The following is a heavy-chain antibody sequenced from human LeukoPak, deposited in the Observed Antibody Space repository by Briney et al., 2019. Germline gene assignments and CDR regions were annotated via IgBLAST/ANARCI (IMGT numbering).Heavy chain of an antibody. CDR3: ARTPYYDFWSGDFDY. CDR1: GYTFTSYY. D-gene: IGHD3-3*01. J-gene: IGHJ4*02. Sequence: EASVKVSCKASGYTFTSYYVHWVRQAPGQGLEWMGIINPSGGSTSYAQKFQGRVTMTRDTSTSTVYMELSSLRSEDTAVYYCARTPYYDFWSGDFDYWGQGTLVTVSS. V-gene: IGHV1-46*03. CDR2: INPSGGST.